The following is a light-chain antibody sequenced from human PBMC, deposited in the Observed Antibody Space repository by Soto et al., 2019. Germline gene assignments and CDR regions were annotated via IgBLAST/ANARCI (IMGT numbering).Light chain of an antibody. V-gene: IGKV3-15*01. Sequence: EIVMTQSPATLSVSPVERVTLSGTARQSVSGNLAWYQQKPGQPPRLLIFGATTRAPDVHARFSGSGSATEFTLTISSLQSEDFAVYYCQQYNNWPRFGQGTKVDI. J-gene: IGKJ1*01. CDR3: QQYNNWPR. CDR2: GAT. CDR1: QSVSGN.